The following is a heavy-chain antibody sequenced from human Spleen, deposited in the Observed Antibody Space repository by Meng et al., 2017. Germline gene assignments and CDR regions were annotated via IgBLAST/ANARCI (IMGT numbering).Heavy chain of an antibody. CDR1: GGSFSDYY. Sequence: QVQLTHWGAGLLKPSDALSLTCVVSGGSFSDYYWSWFRQPPGKGLEWIGEINHSGSTNYNPSLESRATISVDTSQNNLSLKLSSVTAADSAVYYCARGPTTMAHDFDYWGQGTLVTVFS. V-gene: IGHV4-34*01. CDR2: INHSGST. J-gene: IGHJ4*02. CDR3: ARGPTTMAHDFDY. D-gene: IGHD4-11*01.